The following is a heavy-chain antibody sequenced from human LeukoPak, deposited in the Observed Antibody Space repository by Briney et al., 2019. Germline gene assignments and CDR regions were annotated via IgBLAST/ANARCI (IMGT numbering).Heavy chain of an antibody. CDR2: ISGYNDNT. V-gene: IGHV1-18*01. Sequence: ASVKVSCKASGYTFTNYAISWVRQAPGQGLEWMGWISGYNDNTNYAQKFQGRVTMTRDMSTSTVYMELSSLRSEDTAVYYCAREVSPARWFDPWGQGTLVTVSS. CDR3: AREVSPARWFDP. J-gene: IGHJ5*02. CDR1: GYTFTNYA.